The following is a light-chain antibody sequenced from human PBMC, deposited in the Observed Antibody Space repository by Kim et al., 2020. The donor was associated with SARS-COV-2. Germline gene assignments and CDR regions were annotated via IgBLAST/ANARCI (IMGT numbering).Light chain of an antibody. CDR2: EID. V-gene: IGLV2-23*02. Sequence: QSIHISWPGTRSDVGSLFLVSWDQQHPGKAPKLRIYEIDKRPSGVSTRFSGSKSGNTASLTISGLQVEDEAEYFCCSYAGGSAFVVFGGGTQLTVL. CDR3: CSYAGGSAFVV. CDR1: RSDVGSLFL. J-gene: IGLJ2*01.